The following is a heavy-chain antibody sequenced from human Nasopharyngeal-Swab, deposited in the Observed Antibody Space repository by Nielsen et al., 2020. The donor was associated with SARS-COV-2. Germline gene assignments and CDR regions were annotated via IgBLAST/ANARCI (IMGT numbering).Heavy chain of an antibody. CDR2: TYYRSKWYF. V-gene: IGHV6-1*01. J-gene: IGHJ4*02. D-gene: IGHD1-14*01. Sequence: SQTLSLTCAISGDSVSSNSAAWSWIRQSPSRGLERLGRTYYRSKWYFNYGTSVKGRITINPDTSNNQFSLQLSSVTPEDTAVYYCARIAQAAEPHWGQGTLVTVSS. CDR3: ARIAQAAEPH. CDR1: GDSVSSNSAA.